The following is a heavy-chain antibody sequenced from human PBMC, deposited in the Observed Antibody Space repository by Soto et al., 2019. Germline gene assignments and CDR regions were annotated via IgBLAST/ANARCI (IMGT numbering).Heavy chain of an antibody. CDR3: AIERVRYLED. D-gene: IGHD3-9*01. V-gene: IGHV3-9*01. Sequence: EVQLVESGGGLVQPGRSLRLSCAASGFSFDDYAMHWVRQAPGKGLAWISGISWNSVSIDYEDSVKGRFIISRDNAKNSLYLQMNNLRAEDTALYYCAIERVRYLEDWGQGTLVTVSS. J-gene: IGHJ4*02. CDR2: ISWNSVSI. CDR1: GFSFDDYA.